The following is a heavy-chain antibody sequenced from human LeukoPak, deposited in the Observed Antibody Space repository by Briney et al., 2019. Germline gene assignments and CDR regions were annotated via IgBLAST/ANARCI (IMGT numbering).Heavy chain of an antibody. CDR2: TYYRSKWYN. CDR3: AREGASLFDF. V-gene: IGHV6-1*01. D-gene: IGHD4/OR15-4a*01. Sequence: PSQTLSLTCAISGDSVSTISAAWNWIRQSPSRGLEWLGRTYYRSKWYNDYAVSVKSRITINPDTSKNHFSLQLNSVAPEDTAMYYCAREGASLFDFWGQGTLVIVSS. CDR1: GDSVSTISAA. J-gene: IGHJ4*02.